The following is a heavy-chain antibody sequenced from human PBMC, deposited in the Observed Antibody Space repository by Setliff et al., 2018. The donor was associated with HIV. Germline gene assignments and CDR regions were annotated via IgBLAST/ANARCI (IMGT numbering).Heavy chain of an antibody. D-gene: IGHD3-3*01. CDR1: GFIFSDHY. V-gene: IGHV3-72*01. J-gene: IGHJ4*02. CDR3: ASARIPTGGVSTSLDY. CDR2: IRNKVNSYTT. Sequence: PGGSLRLSCVVSGFIFSDHYIDWVHQAPGEGLEWVARIRNKVNSYTTEYVASVKGRFTISRDDSENSLYLQMNSLKTEDTAVYYCASARIPTGGVSTSLDYWGQGTLVTVSS.